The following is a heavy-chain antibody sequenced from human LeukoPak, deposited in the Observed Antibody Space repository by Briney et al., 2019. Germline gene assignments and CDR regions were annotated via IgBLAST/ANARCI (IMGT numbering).Heavy chain of an antibody. CDR2: ISYDGSNK. CDR3: AREGRYSYGLLDY. CDR1: GFTFSSYA. J-gene: IGHJ4*02. V-gene: IGHV3-30-3*01. D-gene: IGHD5-18*01. Sequence: GGSLRLSCAASGFTFSSYAMHWVRQALGKGLEWVAVISYDGSNKYYADSVKGRFTISRDNSKNTLYLQMNSLRAEDTAVYYCAREGRYSYGLLDYWGQGTLVTVSS.